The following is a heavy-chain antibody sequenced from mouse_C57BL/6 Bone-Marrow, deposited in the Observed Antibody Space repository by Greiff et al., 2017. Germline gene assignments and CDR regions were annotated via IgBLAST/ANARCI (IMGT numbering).Heavy chain of an antibody. CDR2: ISYDGSN. V-gene: IGHV3-6*01. Sequence: ESGPGLVKPSQSLSLTCSVTGYSITSGYYWNWIRQFPGNKLEWMGYISYDGSNNYNPLLKNRIAITRDTSKNQFFLKLNSGTTEETATYYCARGGGYWGQGTTLTGSS. CDR3: ARGGGY. CDR1: GYSITSGYY. J-gene: IGHJ2*01.